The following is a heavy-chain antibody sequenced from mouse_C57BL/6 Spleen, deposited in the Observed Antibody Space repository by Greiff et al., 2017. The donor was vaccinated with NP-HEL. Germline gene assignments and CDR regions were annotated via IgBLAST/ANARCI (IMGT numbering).Heavy chain of an antibody. CDR2: IDPSDSYT. CDR1: GYTFTSYW. CDR3: ARPGSSYGWYFDV. Sequence: QVQLQQPGAELVMPGASVKLSCKASGYTFTSYWMHWVKQRPGQGLEWIGEIDPSDSYTNYNQKFKGKSTLTVDKSSSTAYMQLSSLTSEDSAVYYCARPGSSYGWYFDVWGTGTTVTVSS. D-gene: IGHD1-1*01. J-gene: IGHJ1*03. V-gene: IGHV1-69*01.